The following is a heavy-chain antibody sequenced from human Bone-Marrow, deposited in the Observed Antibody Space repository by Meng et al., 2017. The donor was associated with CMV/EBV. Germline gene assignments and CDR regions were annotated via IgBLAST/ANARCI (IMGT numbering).Heavy chain of an antibody. D-gene: IGHD6-13*01. J-gene: IGHJ4*02. V-gene: IGHV3-7*01. CDR2: IKQDGSEK. Sequence: GESLKISCAASGFTFSSYWMSWVRQAPGKGLEWVANIKQDGSEKYYVDSVKGRFTISRDNAKNSLYLQMNSLRAEDTAVYYCARTYSLSSWERYFDHWGQGNLVTVSS. CDR1: GFTFSSYW. CDR3: ARTYSLSSWERYFDH.